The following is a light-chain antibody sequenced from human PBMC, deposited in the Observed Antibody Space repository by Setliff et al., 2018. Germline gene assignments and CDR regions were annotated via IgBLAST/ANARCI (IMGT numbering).Light chain of an antibody. CDR2: DVN. CDR1: FGAYGSAY. Sequence: QSALAQPASVSGSPEQSITISCTGEFGAYGSAYVSWYQQHPDKAPKLIIYDVNNRPSGISHRLSGSNSANTASLTISGLQAEDEAEYFCASKTGPGTYVFGTGTKVTVL. J-gene: IGLJ1*01. CDR3: ASKTGPGTYV. V-gene: IGLV2-14*03.